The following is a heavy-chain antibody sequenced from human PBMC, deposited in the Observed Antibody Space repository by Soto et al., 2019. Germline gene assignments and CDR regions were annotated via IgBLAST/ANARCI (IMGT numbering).Heavy chain of an antibody. CDR1: GFTVNNNY. D-gene: IGHD4-17*01. V-gene: IGHV3-23*01. CDR3: AKDRYGDYGGIDY. Sequence: GGSLRLSCAASGFTVNNNYMTWVRQAPGKGLEWVSVITGSGGSTYYADSVKGRFTISRDTSKNTLFLQMNSLRAEDTAVYYCAKDRYGDYGGIDYWGQGTMVTVSS. CDR2: ITGSGGST. J-gene: IGHJ4*02.